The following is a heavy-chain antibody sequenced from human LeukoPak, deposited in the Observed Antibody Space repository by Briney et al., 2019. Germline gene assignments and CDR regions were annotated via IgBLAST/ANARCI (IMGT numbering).Heavy chain of an antibody. CDR2: IKQDGSEK. J-gene: IGHJ4*02. CDR3: ARAALFGGSYSPSGYYFDY. V-gene: IGHV3-7*01. D-gene: IGHD1-26*01. CDR1: GLKFRNYG. Sequence: GGSLRLSCTASGLKFRNYGMHWVRQAPGKGLEWVANIKQDGSEKYYVDSVKGRFTISRDNAKNSLYLQMNSLRAEDTAVYYCARAALFGGSYSPSGYYFDYWGQGTLVTVSS.